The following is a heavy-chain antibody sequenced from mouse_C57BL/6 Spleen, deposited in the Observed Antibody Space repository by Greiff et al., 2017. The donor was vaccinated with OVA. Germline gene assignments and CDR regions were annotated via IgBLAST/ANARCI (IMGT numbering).Heavy chain of an antibody. D-gene: IGHD2-12*01. Sequence: EVKLVESGGGLVKPGGSLKLSCAASGFTFSSYTMSWVRQTPEKRLEWVATISGGGGNTYYPDSVKGRFTISRDNAKNTLYLQMSSLRCEDTALYYSARQEYYREENYYAMDYWGQGTSGTGSS. CDR1: GFTFSSYT. J-gene: IGHJ4*01. V-gene: IGHV5-9*01. CDR2: ISGGGGNT. CDR3: ARQEYYREENYYAMDY.